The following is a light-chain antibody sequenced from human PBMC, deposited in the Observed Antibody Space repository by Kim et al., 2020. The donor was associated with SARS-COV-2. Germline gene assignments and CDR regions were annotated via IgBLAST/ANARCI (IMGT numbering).Light chain of an antibody. CDR3: NSRDSNDNVV. J-gene: IGLJ2*01. Sequence: VALGQTARTTCQGDSLRSYYATWYQQKPGQAPKLVIYGKNNRPSGIPDRFSGSSSGNTASLTITGTQAGDEADYYCNSRDSNDNVVFGGGTQLTVL. V-gene: IGLV3-19*01. CDR2: GKN. CDR1: SLRSYY.